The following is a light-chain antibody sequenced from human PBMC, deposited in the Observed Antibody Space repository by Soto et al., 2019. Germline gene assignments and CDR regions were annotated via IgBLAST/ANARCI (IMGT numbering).Light chain of an antibody. CDR2: SAS. J-gene: IGKJ3*01. Sequence: DIQMTQSPSSLSASEGDRVTITCRASQGIDHSLAWYQQKPGKVPKVLIYSASTLQSGVPSRFSGTGSGTDFTLPITGLQHEDRAHYSCQEHYNAPPVAFRPGTKVHIK. CDR1: QGIDHS. CDR3: QEHYNAPPVA. V-gene: IGKV1-27*01.